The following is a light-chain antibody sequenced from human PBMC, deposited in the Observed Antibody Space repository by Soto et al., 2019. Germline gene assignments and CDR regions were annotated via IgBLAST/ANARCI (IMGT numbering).Light chain of an antibody. CDR2: LNSDGSH. CDR1: SGHSSYA. J-gene: IGLJ2*01. V-gene: IGLV4-69*01. Sequence: QLVLTQSPSASASLGASVKLTCTLSSGHSSYAIAWHQQQPEKGPRYLMNLNSDGSHTKGDGIPDRFSGSSSGTERYLTISSLQSEDEADYYCQTWGTGIVLFGGGTKLTVL. CDR3: QTWGTGIVL.